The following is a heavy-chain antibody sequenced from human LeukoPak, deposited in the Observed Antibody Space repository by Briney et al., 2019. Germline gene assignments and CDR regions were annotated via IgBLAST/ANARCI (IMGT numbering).Heavy chain of an antibody. CDR2: VYTSGGT. CDR3: ARGGSGWPNYFDY. D-gene: IGHD6-19*01. J-gene: IGHJ4*02. Sequence: SETLSLTCSVSGGSLRTYYWSWIRQPAGKGLEWIGRVYTSGGTDYNPSLKSRVNMSVDTYRNQFSLKLSSVTAADTAVYYCARGGSGWPNYFDYWGQGALVTVSS. CDR1: GGSLRTYY. V-gene: IGHV4-4*07.